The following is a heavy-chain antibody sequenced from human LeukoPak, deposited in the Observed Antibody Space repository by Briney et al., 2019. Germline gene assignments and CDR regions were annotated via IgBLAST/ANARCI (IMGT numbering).Heavy chain of an antibody. CDR2: IYYSGST. D-gene: IGHD2-2*01. Sequence: SETLSLTCTVSGGSVSSGSYYWSWIRQPPGKGLEWIGYIYYSGSTNYNPSLKSRVTISVDTSKNQFSLKLSSVTAADTAVYYCARSAPISPRYCSSTSCTDYWGQGTPVTVSS. V-gene: IGHV4-61*01. CDR1: GGSVSSGSYY. J-gene: IGHJ4*02. CDR3: ARSAPISPRYCSSTSCTDY.